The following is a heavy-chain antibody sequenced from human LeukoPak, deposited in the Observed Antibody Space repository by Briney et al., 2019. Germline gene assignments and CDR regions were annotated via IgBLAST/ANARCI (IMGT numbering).Heavy chain of an antibody. V-gene: IGHV3-15*01. CDR1: GSTFSNAW. D-gene: IGHD1-26*01. J-gene: IGHJ3*02. CDR2: IKSKTDGGTT. CDR3: TTKEWELLSDDAFDI. Sequence: GGSLRLSCAASGSTFSNAWMSWVRQAPGKGLEWVGRIKSKTDGGTTDYAAPVKGRFTISRDDSKNTLYLQMNSLKTEDTAVYCCTTKEWELLSDDAFDIWGQGTMVTVSS.